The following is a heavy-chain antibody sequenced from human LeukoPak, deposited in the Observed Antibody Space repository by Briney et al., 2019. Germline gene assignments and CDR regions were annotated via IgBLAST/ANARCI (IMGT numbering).Heavy chain of an antibody. CDR2: FDPEDGET. V-gene: IGHV1-24*01. CDR3: ARALWSGSYEN. J-gene: IGHJ4*02. Sequence: ASVKVSCKVSGYTLTELSMHWVRQAPGKGLEWMGGFDPEDGETIYAQKFQGRVTITTDESTSTAYMELSSLRSEDTAVYYCARALWSGSYENWGQGTLVTVSS. D-gene: IGHD1-26*01. CDR1: GYTLTELS.